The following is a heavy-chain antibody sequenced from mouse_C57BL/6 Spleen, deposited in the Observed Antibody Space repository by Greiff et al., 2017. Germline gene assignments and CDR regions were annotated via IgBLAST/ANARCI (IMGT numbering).Heavy chain of an antibody. Sequence: EVHLVESGGGLVKPGGSLKLSCAASGFTFSDYGMHWVRQAPEKGLEWVAYISSGSSTIYYAATVKGRFTISRDNAKNTLFLQMTSLRSEDTAMYYCASSYGSSYVYWYFGVGGTGTTVTVSS. V-gene: IGHV5-17*01. CDR1: GFTFSDYG. CDR3: ASSYGSSYVYWYFGV. D-gene: IGHD1-1*01. CDR2: ISSGSSTI. J-gene: IGHJ1*03.